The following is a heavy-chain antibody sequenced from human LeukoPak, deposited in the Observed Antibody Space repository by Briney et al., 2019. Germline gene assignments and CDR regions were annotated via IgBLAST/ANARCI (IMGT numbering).Heavy chain of an antibody. J-gene: IGHJ3*02. CDR3: AKDRGGAYYESSVDI. CDR1: GFSFSNYG. Sequence: GGSLRLSCAASGFSFSNYGIHWVRQAPGKGLEWVAVISYDGNNKYYADSVKGRFTISRDNSKDTLYLQMDSLRAEDTAVYYCAKDRGGAYYESSVDIWGQGTMVTVSS. V-gene: IGHV3-30*18. CDR2: ISYDGNNK. D-gene: IGHD3-22*01.